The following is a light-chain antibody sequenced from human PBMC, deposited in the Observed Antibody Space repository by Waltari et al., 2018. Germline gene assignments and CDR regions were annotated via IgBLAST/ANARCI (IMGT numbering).Light chain of an antibody. J-gene: IGKJ4*01. Sequence: DIQLTQSPSFLPASVGDRVIITCRASQGINSYLAWYQQKPGKAPKTLIYGASTFHSGVPSSFSGSGSGTEFTLTISSLQPEDLSTYYCQQLSSYPLTFGGGTKVEIK. CDR2: GAS. CDR1: QGINSY. V-gene: IGKV1-9*01. CDR3: QQLSSYPLT.